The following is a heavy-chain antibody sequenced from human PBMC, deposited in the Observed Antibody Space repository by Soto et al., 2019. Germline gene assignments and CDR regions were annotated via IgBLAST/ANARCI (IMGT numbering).Heavy chain of an antibody. CDR1: GYMFISYG. CDR2: ISAYNGNI. Sequence: QVQLVQSGAEVTKPGASVKVSCKASGYMFISYGINWVRQAPGQGLEWMGWISAYNGNIKYAQNPQGRVTMPTDKSTSTAYMEMRSLRSDDTAVYYCVRDLDGSGSYYTDYWGPGTLVTVSS. V-gene: IGHV1-18*01. CDR3: VRDLDGSGSYYTDY. J-gene: IGHJ4*02. D-gene: IGHD3-10*01.